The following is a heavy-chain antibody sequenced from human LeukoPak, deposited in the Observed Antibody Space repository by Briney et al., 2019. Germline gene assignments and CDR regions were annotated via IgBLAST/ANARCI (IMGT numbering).Heavy chain of an antibody. J-gene: IGHJ4*02. CDR1: GFTFSSYW. D-gene: IGHD6-19*01. CDR2: IKQDGSEK. V-gene: IGHV3-7*04. CDR3: ARDGVAGARHPFDY. Sequence: GGSLRLSCAASGFTFSSYWMTWVRQAPGKGLEWVANIKQDGSEKHCVDSVKGRFTISRDNAKNSLYLQMNSLRVEDTAVYYCARDGVAGARHPFDYWGQGTLVTVSS.